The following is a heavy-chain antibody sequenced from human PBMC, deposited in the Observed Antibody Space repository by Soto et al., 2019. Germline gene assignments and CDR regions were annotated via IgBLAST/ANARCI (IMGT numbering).Heavy chain of an antibody. CDR2: IGDSGSYI. CDR1: GFTFSSSA. J-gene: IGHJ5*02. D-gene: IGHD2-15*01. Sequence: EVQLEESGGSLVKPGGSLRLSCAASGFTFSSSAMQWIRQTPGQGLEWVSDIGDSGSYIHYADSVQGRFTISRDNAKNSLYLQMNSLTVEDTAVYYCAKGTRSCSGGSCPAESWGQGTLVTVSS. CDR3: AKGTRSCSGGSCPAES. V-gene: IGHV3-21*06.